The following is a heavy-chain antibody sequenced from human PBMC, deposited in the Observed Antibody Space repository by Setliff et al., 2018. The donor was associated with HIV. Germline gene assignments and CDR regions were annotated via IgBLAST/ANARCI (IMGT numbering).Heavy chain of an antibody. J-gene: IGHJ4*02. CDR3: AKDHATSSWFTALLDY. D-gene: IGHD6-13*01. CDR2: IKSKTKGGTT. CDR1: GFTFSTAW. V-gene: IGHV3-15*01. Sequence: PGGSLRLSCAASGFTFSTAWMSWVRQAPGKGLEWVGRIKSKTKGGTTDYAAPVKGRFTISRDDSNNTVYLQMNSLRAEDTAVYYCAKDHATSSWFTALLDYWGQGALVTVS.